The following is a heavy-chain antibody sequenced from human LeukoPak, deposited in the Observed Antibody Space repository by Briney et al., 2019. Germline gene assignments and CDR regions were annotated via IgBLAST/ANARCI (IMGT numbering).Heavy chain of an antibody. J-gene: IGHJ6*02. D-gene: IGHD2-21*01. V-gene: IGHV4-59*01. CDR1: NYSINRYY. CDR2: IYYNGNT. CDR3: ARITFVVEGYGMDV. Sequence: SETLSLTCTVSNYSINRYYRSWIRQSPGRGLEWMGYIYYNGNTKYNPSLESRVTISADTSKNQFSLRLSSVTAADTAVYYCARITFVVEGYGMDVWGQGTTVTVSS.